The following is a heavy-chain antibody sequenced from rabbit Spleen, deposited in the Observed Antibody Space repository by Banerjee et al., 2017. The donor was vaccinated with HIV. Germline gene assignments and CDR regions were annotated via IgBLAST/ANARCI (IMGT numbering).Heavy chain of an antibody. CDR2: IYGGNSRST. CDR1: GFSFSDGYV. D-gene: IGHD1-1*01. V-gene: IGHV1S45*01. CDR3: ARDTSSSFSSYGMDL. J-gene: IGHJ6*01. Sequence: QQQLVESGGGLVKPGGSLTLTCTASGFSFSDGYVMCWVRQAPGKGLEWIACIYGGNSRSTYYATWAKGRFTISKTSSTTVTLQMTSLTAADTATYFCARDTSSSFSSYGMDLWGPGTLVTVS.